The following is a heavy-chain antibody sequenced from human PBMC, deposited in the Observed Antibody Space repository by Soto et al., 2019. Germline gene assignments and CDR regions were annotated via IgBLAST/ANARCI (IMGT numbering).Heavy chain of an antibody. Sequence: PGGSLRLSCSASGFTFSSFAMHWVRQAPGKGLEYVSVISNNGGTTYYADSVKGRFTISRDNSKNTLYLQMSSLRAEDTAVYYRVKDGRRITMIRGKGFDYWGQGALVTVSS. CDR1: GFTFSSFA. J-gene: IGHJ4*02. V-gene: IGHV3-64D*06. CDR3: VKDGRRITMIRGKGFDY. CDR2: ISNNGGTT. D-gene: IGHD3-10*01.